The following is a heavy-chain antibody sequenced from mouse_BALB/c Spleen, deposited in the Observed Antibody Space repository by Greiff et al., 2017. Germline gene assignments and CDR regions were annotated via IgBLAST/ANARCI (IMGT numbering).Heavy chain of an antibody. J-gene: IGHJ4*01. CDR3: ARDKGASYYAMDY. CDR1: GFSLTSYG. CDR2: IWAGGST. V-gene: IGHV2-9*02. Sequence: VKVEESGPGLVAPSQSLSITCTVSGFSLTSYGVHWVRQPPGKGLEWLGVIWAGGSTNYNSALMSRLSISKDNSKSQVFLKMNSLQTDDTAMYYCARDKGASYYAMDYWGQGTSVTVSS.